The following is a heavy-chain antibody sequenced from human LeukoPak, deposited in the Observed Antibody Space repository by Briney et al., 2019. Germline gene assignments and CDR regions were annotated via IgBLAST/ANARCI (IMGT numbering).Heavy chain of an antibody. D-gene: IGHD3-10*01. CDR2: ISYDGSNK. CDR3: AKGGVIANV. J-gene: IGHJ6*02. Sequence: PGGSLRLSCAASGFTFSSYGMHWVRQAPGKGLEWVAVISYDGSNKYYADSVKGRFTISSDNSKNTLYLQMNSLRAEDTAVYYCAKGGVIANVWGQGTTVTVSS. CDR1: GFTFSSYG. V-gene: IGHV3-30*18.